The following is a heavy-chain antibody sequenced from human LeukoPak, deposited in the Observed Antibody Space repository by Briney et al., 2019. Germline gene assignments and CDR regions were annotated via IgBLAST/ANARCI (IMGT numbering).Heavy chain of an antibody. CDR1: GYTFTSYG. V-gene: IGHV1-18*01. CDR3: SRHYLRKKTTYYYDSSGYSPDAFDI. J-gene: IGHJ3*02. Sequence: ASVKVSCKASGYTFTSYGISWVRQAPGQGLEGMGWISAYNGNTNYAQKLQGRVIMTTDTSTSTAYMELRSLRSDDTAVYYCSRHYLRKKTTYYYDSSGYSPDAFDIWGQGTMVTVSS. D-gene: IGHD3-22*01. CDR2: ISAYNGNT.